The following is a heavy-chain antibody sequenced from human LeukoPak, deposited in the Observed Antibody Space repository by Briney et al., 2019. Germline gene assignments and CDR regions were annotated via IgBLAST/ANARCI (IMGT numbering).Heavy chain of an antibody. J-gene: IGHJ4*02. CDR3: ARGVQRYGGYDRY. D-gene: IGHD3-22*01. CDR2: TYPGDSDT. Sequence: GESLKISCKGSGYGFTSYWIAWVRQMPGKGLEWMGITYPGDSDTRYSPSFQGQVAISVDTSISTAYLQWSSLRASDTAMYYCARGVQRYGGYDRYWGQGTHVTVSS. V-gene: IGHV5-51*01. CDR1: GYGFTSYW.